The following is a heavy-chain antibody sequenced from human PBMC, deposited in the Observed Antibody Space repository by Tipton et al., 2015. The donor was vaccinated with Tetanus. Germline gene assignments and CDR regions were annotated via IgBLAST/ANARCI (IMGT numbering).Heavy chain of an antibody. J-gene: IGHJ4*02. CDR1: GGSIRGHF. Sequence: TLSLTCTVSGGSIRGHFWSWIRQPAGKGLEWSGRLHSSGDTTYNPPLKSRVTMSVDTSKNQISRRLSSVTAADTALYFGARWGPGVTTWGFDFWGQGTLVTVSS. D-gene: IGHD3-16*01. CDR3: ARWGPGVTTWGFDF. CDR2: LHSSGDT. V-gene: IGHV4-4*07.